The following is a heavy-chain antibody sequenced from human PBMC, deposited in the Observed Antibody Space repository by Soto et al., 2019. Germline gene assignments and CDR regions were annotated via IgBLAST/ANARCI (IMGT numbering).Heavy chain of an antibody. Sequence: ASVKVSCKASGYTFTSYYMHWVRQAPGQGLEWMGIINPSGGSTSYAQKFQGRVTMTRDTSTSTVYMELSSLRSEDTAVYYCARALGLLWFGESNEVCFDPWGQGTLVTVSS. V-gene: IGHV1-46*03. CDR3: ARALGLLWFGESNEVCFDP. J-gene: IGHJ5*02. CDR2: INPSGGST. D-gene: IGHD3-10*01. CDR1: GYTFTSYY.